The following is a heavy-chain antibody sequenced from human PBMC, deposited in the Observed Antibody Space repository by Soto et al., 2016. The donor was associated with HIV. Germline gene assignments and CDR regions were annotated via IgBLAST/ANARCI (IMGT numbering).Heavy chain of an antibody. CDR1: GYTFTGYY. CDR2: INPNSGGT. V-gene: IGHV1-2*02. CDR3: ARLTFGGAIAPFDY. J-gene: IGHJ4*02. D-gene: IGHD3-16*02. Sequence: QVQLVQSGAEMKKPGASVKVSCKASGYTFTGYYMHWVRQAPGQGLEWMGWINPNSGGTNYAQKFQGRVTMTRDTSISTAYMEVSRLTSDDTAVYYCARLTFGGAIAPFDYWGQGTLVTVSP.